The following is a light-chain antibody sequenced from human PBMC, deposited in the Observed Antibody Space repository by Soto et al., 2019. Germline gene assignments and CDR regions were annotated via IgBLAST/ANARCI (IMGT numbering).Light chain of an antibody. V-gene: IGLV2-14*01. CDR1: ISDVGYYNY. CDR3: SSYTTSSSLYV. CDR2: QVT. Sequence: QSPLTQPASVSGSPGQSVTISCTGTISDVGYYNYVSWYQQHPGKAPQLIIFQVTNRASGISARFSGSKSGDTASLTISGLQAEDEADYYCSSYTTSSSLYVFGTGTKVTV. J-gene: IGLJ1*01.